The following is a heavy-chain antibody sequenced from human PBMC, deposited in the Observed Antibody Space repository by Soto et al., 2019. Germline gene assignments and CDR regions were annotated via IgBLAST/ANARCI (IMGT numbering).Heavy chain of an antibody. CDR2: ISYDGSNK. V-gene: IGHV3-30-3*01. CDR3: AREVDTAMVTGPFDY. J-gene: IGHJ4*02. Sequence: PGGSLRLSCTASGFNFGSFGMHWVRQAPGKGLEWVAVISYDGSNKYYADSVKGRFTISRDNSKNTLYLQMNSLRAEDTAVYYCAREVDTAMVTGPFDYWGQGTLVTVSS. D-gene: IGHD5-18*01. CDR1: GFNFGSFG.